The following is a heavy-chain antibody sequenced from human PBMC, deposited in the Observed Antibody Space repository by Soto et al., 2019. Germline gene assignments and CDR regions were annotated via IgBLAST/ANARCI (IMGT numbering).Heavy chain of an antibody. CDR3: ARVPFRDSNYSYYYYCYGMDV. CDR2: ISYDGSNK. J-gene: IGHJ6*02. Sequence: QVQLVESGGGVVQPGRSLRLSCAASGFTFSSYAMHWVRQAPGKGLEWVAVISYDGSNKYYADSVKGRFTISRDNSKNTLYLQMNGLRAEDTAVYYCARVPFRDSNYSYYYYCYGMDVWGQGTTVTVSS. V-gene: IGHV3-30-3*01. D-gene: IGHD4-4*01. CDR1: GFTFSSYA.